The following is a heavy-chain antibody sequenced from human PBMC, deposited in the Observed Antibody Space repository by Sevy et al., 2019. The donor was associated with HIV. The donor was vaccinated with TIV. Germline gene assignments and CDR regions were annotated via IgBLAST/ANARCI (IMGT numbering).Heavy chain of an antibody. CDR1: GFTFSDYY. CDR2: ISGSGDTI. CDR3: ARDHEKDGDLGDYYYFAMDV. D-gene: IGHD4-17*01. V-gene: IGHV3-11*01. J-gene: IGHJ6*02. Sequence: GGSLRLSCAASGFTFSDYYMSWLRQAPGKGLEWLSYISGSGDTIYYAESVKGRFTISRDNARNSLYRQMNSLRAEDTAVYYCARDHEKDGDLGDYYYFAMDVWGQGTTVTVSS.